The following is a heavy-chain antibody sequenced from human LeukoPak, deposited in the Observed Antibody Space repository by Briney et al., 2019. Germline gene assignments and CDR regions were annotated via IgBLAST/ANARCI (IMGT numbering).Heavy chain of an antibody. V-gene: IGHV4-34*01. J-gene: IGHJ5*02. D-gene: IGHD4-17*01. CDR1: GGSFSGYY. CDR2: INHSGST. CDR3: ARASDYAKWFDP. Sequence: SETLSLTCAVYGGSFSGYYWSWIRQPPGKGLEWIGEINHSGSTNYNPSLKSRVTISVDTSKNQFSLKLSSVTAADTAVYYCARASDYAKWFDPWGQETLVTVSS.